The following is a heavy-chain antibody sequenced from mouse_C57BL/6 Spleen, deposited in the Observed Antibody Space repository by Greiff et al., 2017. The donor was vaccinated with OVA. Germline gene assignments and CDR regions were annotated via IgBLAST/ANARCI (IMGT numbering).Heavy chain of an antibody. V-gene: IGHV1-64*01. CDR2: IHPNSGST. Sequence: QVQLQQPGAELVKPGASVKLSCKASGYTFTSYWMHWVKQRPGQGLEWIGMIHPNSGSTNYNEKFKSKATLTVDKSSSTAYMQLSSLTSEDSAVYYCARWRIDDDGSRYFDVWGTGTTVTVSS. D-gene: IGHD2-12*01. CDR3: ARWRIDDDGSRYFDV. J-gene: IGHJ1*03. CDR1: GYTFTSYW.